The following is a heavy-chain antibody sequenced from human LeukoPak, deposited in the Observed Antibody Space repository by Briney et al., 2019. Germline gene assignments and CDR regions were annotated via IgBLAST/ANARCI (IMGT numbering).Heavy chain of an antibody. V-gene: IGHV1-3*01. CDR3: ARWTTELDY. J-gene: IGHJ4*02. D-gene: IGHD1-14*01. Sequence: ASVKVSCKASGYTFTSYAMHWVRQAPGQRLKWMGWINADNGNTKYSQKFQGRVTITRDTSASTAYMELSSLRSEDTAVYYCARWTTELDYWGQGTLVTVSS. CDR1: GYTFTSYA. CDR2: INADNGNT.